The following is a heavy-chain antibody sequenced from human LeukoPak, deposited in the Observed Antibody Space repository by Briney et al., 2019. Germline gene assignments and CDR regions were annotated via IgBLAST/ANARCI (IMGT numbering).Heavy chain of an antibody. Sequence: GGSLRLSCAASGFTFSDAWVSWVRQAPGKGLEWVGHIKTKADGGPTDYAAPVKGRFTISRDDSKNTLYLQLNSLKTEDAAVYYCATYSFGLHYFDFWGQGTLVTVSS. CDR3: ATYSFGLHYFDF. CDR1: GFTFSDAW. J-gene: IGHJ4*02. D-gene: IGHD5-18*01. V-gene: IGHV3-15*01. CDR2: IKTKADGGPT.